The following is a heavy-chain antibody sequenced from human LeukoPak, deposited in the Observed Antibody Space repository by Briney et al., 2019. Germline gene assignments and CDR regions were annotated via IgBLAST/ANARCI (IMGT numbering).Heavy chain of an antibody. J-gene: IGHJ3*02. CDR2: FDPEDGET. CDR3: ARDRWFDWITPSDAFDI. CDR1: GYTLTELS. Sequence: ASVKVSCKVSGYTLTELSMHWVRQAPGKGLEWMGGFDPEDGETIYAQKFQGRVTMTEDTSTDTAHMELSSPRSEDTAVYYCARDRWFDWITPSDAFDIWGQGTMVTVSS. D-gene: IGHD3-10*01. V-gene: IGHV1-24*01.